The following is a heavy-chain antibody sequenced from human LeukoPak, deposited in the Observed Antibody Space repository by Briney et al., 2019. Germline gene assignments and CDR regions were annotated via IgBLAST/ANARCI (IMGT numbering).Heavy chain of an antibody. CDR1: GGSISSSSYY. CDR3: ATRYCSGGSCPNYYYYYINV. CDR2: IYYSGST. V-gene: IGHV4-39*07. J-gene: IGHJ6*03. D-gene: IGHD2-15*01. Sequence: SETLSLTCTVSGGSISSSSYYWGWIRQSPGKGLEWIGSIYYSGSTYYNPSLKSRVTISVDTSKNQFSLKLSSVTAADTAVYYCATRYCSGGSCPNYYYYYINVWGKGTTVTISS.